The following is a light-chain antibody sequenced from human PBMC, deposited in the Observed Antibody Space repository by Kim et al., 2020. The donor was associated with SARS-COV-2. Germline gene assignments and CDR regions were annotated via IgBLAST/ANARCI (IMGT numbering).Light chain of an antibody. Sequence: STLYASVGDRVCITCRASQSNSMWLAWYQQKPGKAPKLLISKASSLQSWVPSRFSGSGSGTQFTLTISSLQPDDFGTYYCQQYDNYFGQGTKLEI. CDR3: QQYDNY. J-gene: IGKJ2*01. V-gene: IGKV1-5*03. CDR2: KAS. CDR1: QSNSMW.